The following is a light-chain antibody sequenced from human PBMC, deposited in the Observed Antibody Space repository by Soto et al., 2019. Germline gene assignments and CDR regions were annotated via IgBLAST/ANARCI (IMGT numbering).Light chain of an antibody. CDR2: WAS. J-gene: IGKJ1*01. CDR3: QQYYSTPPT. V-gene: IGKV4-1*01. Sequence: DIVMTQSPDSLAVSLGERATINCKSSQSLLYSSNNKNYLTWYQQKPGQPPKLLISWASTRESGVPDRFSVSGSGTDFTLTISSLQAEDVAVYYCQQYYSTPPTFGQGTKVEIK. CDR1: QSLLYSSNNKNY.